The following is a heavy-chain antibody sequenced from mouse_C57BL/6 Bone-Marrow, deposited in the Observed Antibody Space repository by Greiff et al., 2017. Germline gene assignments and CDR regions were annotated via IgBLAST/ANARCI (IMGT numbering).Heavy chain of an antibody. V-gene: IGHV1-53*01. D-gene: IGHD1-1*01. CDR3: SRLYGSSS. CDR2: INPSNGGP. CDR1: GYTFTSYW. Sequence: VQLQQPGTELVKPGASVKLSCKASGYTFTSYWMHWVKQRPGQGLEWIGHINPSNGGPNYHEKFKSKATLTVDKSSSPADIQLSSLTSEDSAVSYCSRLYGSSSWGQGTTLTVSS. J-gene: IGHJ2*01.